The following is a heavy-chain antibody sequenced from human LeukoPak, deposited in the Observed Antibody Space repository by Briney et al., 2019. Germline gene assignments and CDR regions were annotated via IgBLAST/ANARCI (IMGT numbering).Heavy chain of an antibody. CDR1: GGSLSSYY. CDR3: LIAWFDRRSRAGWFDP. CDR2: IYYSWST. D-gene: IGHD3-10*01. J-gene: IGHJ5*02. Sequence: PSETLSLTCTVSGGSLSSYYWSWIRQPTGKGLDWIGYIYYSWSTNYNPSLKRRVNTPVDTSKNQLSLNLNSVTSPPTTLHYFLIAWFDRRSRAGWFDPWGQGTLVTVSS. V-gene: IGHV4-59*01.